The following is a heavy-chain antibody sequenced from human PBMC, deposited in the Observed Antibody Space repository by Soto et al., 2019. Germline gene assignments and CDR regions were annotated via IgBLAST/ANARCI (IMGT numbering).Heavy chain of an antibody. J-gene: IGHJ4*02. CDR1: GGSIRNGDYY. CDR2: VYYSGTT. CDR3: VTVNLVGAAYYFDY. Sequence: SETLSLTCTVSGGSIRNGDYYWGWIRQPPGKGLEWIGYVYYSGTTYSHPSLNSRVSISVDTSENQFSLRLTSVTAADTAVYYCVTVNLVGAAYYFDYWGPGTLVTVSS. D-gene: IGHD1-26*01. V-gene: IGHV4-30-4*01.